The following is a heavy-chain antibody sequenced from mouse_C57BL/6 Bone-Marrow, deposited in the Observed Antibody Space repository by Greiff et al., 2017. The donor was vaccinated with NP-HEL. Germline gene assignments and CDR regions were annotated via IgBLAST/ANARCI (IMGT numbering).Heavy chain of an antibody. D-gene: IGHD1-1*01. Sequence: EVQGVESGGDLVKPGGSLKLSCAASGFTFSSYGMSWVRQTPDKRLEWVATISSGGSYTYYPDSVKGRFTISRDNAKNTLYLQMSSLKSEDTAMYYCARRNSTEFSFAYWGQGTLVTVSA. V-gene: IGHV5-6*01. CDR1: GFTFSSYG. CDR2: ISSGGSYT. CDR3: ARRNSTEFSFAY. J-gene: IGHJ3*01.